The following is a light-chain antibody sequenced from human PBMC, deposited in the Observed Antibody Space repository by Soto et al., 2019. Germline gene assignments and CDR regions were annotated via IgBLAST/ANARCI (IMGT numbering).Light chain of an antibody. J-gene: IGKJ5*01. CDR2: DTS. Sequence: THSPSTLPLSPGEIATLSCMASQSVNNYLVWYQQKPGQAPRLLIYDTSNRATGIPARFSGSGSGTDFTLTVSSLEPEDFAVYYCQQRYNWPITFGQGTRLEIK. V-gene: IGKV3-11*01. CDR3: QQRYNWPIT. CDR1: QSVNNY.